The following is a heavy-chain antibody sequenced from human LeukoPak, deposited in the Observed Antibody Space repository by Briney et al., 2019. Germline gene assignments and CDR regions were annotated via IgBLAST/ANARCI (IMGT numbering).Heavy chain of an antibody. Sequence: GASVKVSCKASGYTFTSYDIKWVRQATGQGLEWMGWMNPNSGNTGYAQKFQGRVTMTRNTSISTAYMELSSLRSEDTAVYYCARDRSGHYYDSSGYYYSDYWGQGTLVTVSS. D-gene: IGHD3-22*01. J-gene: IGHJ4*02. CDR3: ARDRSGHYYDSSGYYYSDY. V-gene: IGHV1-8*01. CDR2: MNPNSGNT. CDR1: GYTFTSYD.